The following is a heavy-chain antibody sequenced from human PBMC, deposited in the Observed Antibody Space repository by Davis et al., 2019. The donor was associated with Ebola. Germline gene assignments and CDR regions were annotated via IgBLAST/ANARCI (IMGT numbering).Heavy chain of an antibody. CDR3: ARECSGGSCLLGGFDP. V-gene: IGHV1-3*01. CDR2: INAGNGNT. Sequence: ASVKVSCKASGYTFTSYAMHWVRQAPGQRLEWMGWINAGNGNTKYSQKFQGRVTITRDTSASTAYMELSSLRSEDTAVYYCARECSGGSCLLGGFDPWGQGTLVTVSS. D-gene: IGHD2-15*01. CDR1: GYTFTSYA. J-gene: IGHJ5*02.